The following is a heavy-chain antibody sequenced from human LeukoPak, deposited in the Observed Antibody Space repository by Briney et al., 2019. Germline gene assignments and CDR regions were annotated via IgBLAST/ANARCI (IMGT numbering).Heavy chain of an antibody. CDR3: ATSPPGGPIDN. J-gene: IGHJ4*02. Sequence: GGSLRLSCAASGFTFSSYSMNWVRQAPGQGLEWVSIISRDSRTIFYADSVKGRFTVSRDNAKNSLYLQMNSLRAEDTAVYYCATSPPGGPIDNWGQGTLVTVSS. V-gene: IGHV3-21*01. CDR2: ISRDSRTI. D-gene: IGHD3-16*01. CDR1: GFTFSSYS.